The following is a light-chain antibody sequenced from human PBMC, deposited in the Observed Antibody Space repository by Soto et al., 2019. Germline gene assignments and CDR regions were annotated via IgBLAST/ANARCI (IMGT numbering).Light chain of an antibody. J-gene: IGLJ2*01. V-gene: IGLV2-14*01. CDR2: DVS. CDR3: SSYTGSSTLVV. CDR1: SSDVGGYNY. Sequence: QAALTQPASVCGSPGQSITISCTGTSSDVGGYNYVSWYQQHPGKAPKLMIYDVSNRPSGVSNRFSGSKSGNTASLTISGLQAEDEADYYCSSYTGSSTLVVFGGGTKLTVL.